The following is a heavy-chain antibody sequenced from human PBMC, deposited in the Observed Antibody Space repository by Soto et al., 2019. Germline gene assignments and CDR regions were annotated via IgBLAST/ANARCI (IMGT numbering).Heavy chain of an antibody. Sequence: PGGSLRLSCAASGFTFSSYCMHWVRQAPGKGLEWVAVIWYDGSNKYYADSVKGRFTISRDNSKNTLYLQMNSLRAEDTAVYYCARDRSGYVTGAYDYGMDVWGQGTTVTVSS. D-gene: IGHD2-21*01. CDR3: ARDRSGYVTGAYDYGMDV. V-gene: IGHV3-33*01. J-gene: IGHJ6*02. CDR2: IWYDGSNK. CDR1: GFTFSSYC.